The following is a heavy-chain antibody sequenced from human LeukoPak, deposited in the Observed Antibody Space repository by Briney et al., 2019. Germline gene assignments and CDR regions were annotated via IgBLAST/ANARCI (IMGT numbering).Heavy chain of an antibody. CDR2: MNLDGSEK. V-gene: IGHV3-7*01. D-gene: IGHD2-8*01. CDR1: GFTFTSHW. CDR3: ARDATYCTNGVCYTRFDY. Sequence: GGSLRLSCAASGFTFTSHWMSWVRQAPGKGLEWVARMNLDGSEKYYVDSVKGRFTISRDNAKTSLYLEMNSLRAEDTAVYYCARDATYCTNGVCYTRFDYWGQGTLVTVSS. J-gene: IGHJ4*02.